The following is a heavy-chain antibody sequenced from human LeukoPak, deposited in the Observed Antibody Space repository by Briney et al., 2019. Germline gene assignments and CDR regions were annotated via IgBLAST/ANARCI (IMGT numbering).Heavy chain of an antibody. CDR2: SGSGGGT. J-gene: IGHJ5*02. D-gene: IGHD5-18*01. V-gene: IGHV3-23*01. CDR3: AKAHSVSAPGCFDP. CDR1: GFIFGNYA. Sequence: PGGSLRLSCAASGFIFGNYAMSWVRQAPGKGLEWVSGSGSGGGTYYANSVKDRFTISRDNSKNTLYLQMNSLRAEDTAIYYCAKAHSVSAPGCFDPWGQGTLVTVSS.